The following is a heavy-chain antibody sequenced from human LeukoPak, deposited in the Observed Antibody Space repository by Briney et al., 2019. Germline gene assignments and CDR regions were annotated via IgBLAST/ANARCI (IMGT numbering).Heavy chain of an antibody. J-gene: IGHJ4*02. CDR1: GFTFYDYG. D-gene: IGHD5-12*01. V-gene: IGHV3-20*04. Sequence: GGSLRLSCAASGFTFYDYGMSWVRHAPGKGLGWVSGIIWIGGSTGYADSVKGRFTISRDNAKNSLYLQMNSLRAEDTALYYCARDRPKREVATMMMIPIPDYWGQGTLVTVSS. CDR3: ARDRPKREVATMMMIPIPDY. CDR2: IIWIGGST.